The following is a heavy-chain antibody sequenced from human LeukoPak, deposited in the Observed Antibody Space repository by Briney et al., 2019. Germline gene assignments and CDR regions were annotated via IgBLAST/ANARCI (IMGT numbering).Heavy chain of an antibody. CDR2: MNPNSGNT. CDR1: GYTFTSYD. J-gene: IGHJ5*02. V-gene: IGHV1-8*01. Sequence: ASVKVSCKASGYTFTSYDINWVRQATGQGLEWMGWMNPNSGNTGYAQKFQGRATMTRNTSISTAYMELSSLRSEDTAVYYCAICVDTDLFDPWGQGTLVTVSS. CDR3: AICVDTDLFDP. D-gene: IGHD5-18*01.